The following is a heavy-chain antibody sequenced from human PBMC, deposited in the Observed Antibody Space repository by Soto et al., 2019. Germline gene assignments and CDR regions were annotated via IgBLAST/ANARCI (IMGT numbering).Heavy chain of an antibody. Sequence: EVQLVESGGGLVQPGRSLRLSCAASGFTFDDYAMHWVRQAPGKGLEWVSGISWNSGSIGYVDSVKGRFTISRDNAKNSLYLQMNSLRAEDTALYYCAKDLGYGSGSYLLDYWGQGTLVTVSS. D-gene: IGHD3-10*01. CDR1: GFTFDDYA. CDR2: ISWNSGSI. V-gene: IGHV3-9*01. CDR3: AKDLGYGSGSYLLDY. J-gene: IGHJ4*02.